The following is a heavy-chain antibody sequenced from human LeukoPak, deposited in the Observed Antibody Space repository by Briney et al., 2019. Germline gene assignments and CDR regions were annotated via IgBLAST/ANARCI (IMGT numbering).Heavy chain of an antibody. D-gene: IGHD6-6*01. CDR3: ATYSTSTGYLNY. J-gene: IGHJ4*02. CDR1: GFTFSSYW. CDR2: IKQDGSEK. Sequence: GGPLRLSCAASGFTFSSYWMNWVRQAPGKGLEWVAYIKQDGSEKYYVDSVKGRFTVSRDNGENSLSLQMNSLRAEDTAVYYCATYSTSTGYLNYWGQGTLVTVSS. V-gene: IGHV3-7*01.